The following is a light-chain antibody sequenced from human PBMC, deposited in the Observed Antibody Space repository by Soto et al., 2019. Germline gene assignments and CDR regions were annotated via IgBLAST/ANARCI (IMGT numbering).Light chain of an antibody. J-gene: IGKJ3*01. V-gene: IGKV3-15*01. Sequence: EIEMTQSPATLSVSPGERATLSCRASQSVSSHSAWYQQKPGQAPRLLIYGASTRATGIPVRFSGSGSGTEFTLTISSLQSEDSAVYYCQQCGNSPLFTFGPGTKVDL. CDR2: GAS. CDR3: QQCGNSPLFT. CDR1: QSVSSH.